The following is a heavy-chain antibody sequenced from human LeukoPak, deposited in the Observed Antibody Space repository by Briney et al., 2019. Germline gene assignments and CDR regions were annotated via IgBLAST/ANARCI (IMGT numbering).Heavy chain of an antibody. CDR2: ISYDGSNK. D-gene: IGHD5-18*01. J-gene: IGHJ4*02. CDR3: ANGRGYSYGVFHY. V-gene: IGHV3-30*18. Sequence: GGSLRLSCAASGFTFCSYGMHWVRQAPGKGLEWVAVISYDGSNKYYADSVKGRFTISRDNSKNTLYLQMNSLRAEDTAMYYCANGRGYSYGVFHYWRQGTLVTVSS. CDR1: GFTFCSYG.